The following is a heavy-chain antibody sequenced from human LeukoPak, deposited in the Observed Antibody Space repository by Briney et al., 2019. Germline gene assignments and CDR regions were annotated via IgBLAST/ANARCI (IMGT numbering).Heavy chain of an antibody. CDR2: IYYSGST. D-gene: IGHD3-22*01. CDR1: GGSISSYY. CDR3: ARAQPDYYDSSGYDYSAFDI. J-gene: IGHJ3*02. V-gene: IGHV4-59*01. Sequence: SETLSLTCTVSGGSISSYYWSWIRQPPGKGLQWIGYIYYSGSTNYNPSLKSRVTISVDTSKNQFSLKLSSVTAADTAVYYCARAQPDYYDSSGYDYSAFDIWGQGTMVTVSS.